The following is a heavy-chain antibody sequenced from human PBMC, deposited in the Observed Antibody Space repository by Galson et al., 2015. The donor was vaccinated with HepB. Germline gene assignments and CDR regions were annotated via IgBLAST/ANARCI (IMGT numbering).Heavy chain of an antibody. Sequence: SLRLSCAASGFTFTSNAMSWVRQAPGKGPEWVSSTTTSGAGTYYADSVKGRFTISRDNTRNTLYLQLTNLTADDTAVYFCAKGGRKDSGWAFDYWGQGTLVAVSS. J-gene: IGHJ4*02. CDR3: AKGGRKDSGWAFDY. CDR1: GFTFTSNA. D-gene: IGHD6-25*01. CDR2: TTTSGAGT. V-gene: IGHV3-23*01.